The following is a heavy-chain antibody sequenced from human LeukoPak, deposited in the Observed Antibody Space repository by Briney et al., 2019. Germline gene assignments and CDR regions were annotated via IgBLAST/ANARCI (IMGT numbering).Heavy chain of an antibody. V-gene: IGHV3-53*01. J-gene: IGHJ4*02. CDR3: AKFERHPRGSSSADLYYFDY. Sequence: GGSLRLSCAASGFTVSSNYMSWVRQAPGKGLEWVSVIYSGGSTYYADSVKGRFTISRDNSKNTLYLQMNSLRAEDTAVYYCAKFERHPRGSSSADLYYFDYWGQGTLVTVSS. CDR2: IYSGGST. CDR1: GFTVSSNY. D-gene: IGHD6-6*01.